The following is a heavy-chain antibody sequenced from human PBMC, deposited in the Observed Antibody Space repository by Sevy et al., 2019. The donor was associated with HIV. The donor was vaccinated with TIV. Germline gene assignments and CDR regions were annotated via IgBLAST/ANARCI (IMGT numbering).Heavy chain of an antibody. CDR3: ASDRRAGYSSNWYRDFDY. CDR1: GFTFSDYA. CDR2: ISHDGFNQ. Sequence: GGSLRLSCAASGFTFSDYAMHWVRQAPGKGLEWVAVISHDGFNQYYADSVKGRLTISRDSSKTTLYLEMHSLSAEDTALYNCASDRRAGYSSNWYRDFDYWGQGTLVTVSS. V-gene: IGHV3-30*04. J-gene: IGHJ4*02. D-gene: IGHD6-13*01.